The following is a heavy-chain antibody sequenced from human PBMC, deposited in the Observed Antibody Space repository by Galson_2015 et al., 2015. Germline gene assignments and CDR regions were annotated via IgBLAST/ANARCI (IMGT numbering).Heavy chain of an antibody. CDR1: GYTFTGYY. D-gene: IGHD2-2*01. J-gene: IGHJ6*02. Sequence: SVKVSCKASGYTFTGYYMHWVRQAPGQGLEWMGWINPNSGGTNYAQKFQGWVTMTRDTSISTAYMELSRLRSDDTAVYYCARGGDIVVVPAAMLYYYYYGMDVWGQGTTVTVSS. CDR2: INPNSGGT. V-gene: IGHV1-2*04. CDR3: ARGGDIVVVPAAMLYYYYYGMDV.